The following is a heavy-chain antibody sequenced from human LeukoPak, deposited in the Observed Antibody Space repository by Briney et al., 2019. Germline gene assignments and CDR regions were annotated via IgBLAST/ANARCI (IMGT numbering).Heavy chain of an antibody. Sequence: PGGSLRLSCATSGFTFSSYAMSWVRQTPGKGLEWVSNGGSGGSKYYADSVKGRFTISRDNSKSTVYLQMNSLTAEDTAVYYCAKNRGRYYHSYYMGVWGKGTTVIVSS. D-gene: IGHD1-14*01. J-gene: IGHJ6*03. CDR3: AKNRGRYYHSYYMGV. V-gene: IGHV3-23*01. CDR2: NGGSGGSK. CDR1: GFTFSSYA.